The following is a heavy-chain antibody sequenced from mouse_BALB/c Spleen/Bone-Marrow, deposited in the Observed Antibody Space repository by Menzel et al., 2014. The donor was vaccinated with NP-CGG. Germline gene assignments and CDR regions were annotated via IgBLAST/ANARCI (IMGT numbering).Heavy chain of an antibody. CDR2: ISSGSSTI. CDR1: GFTFSSFG. CDR3: AREGDYGNYWYFDV. J-gene: IGHJ1*03. Sequence: EVKLMESGGGLVQPGGSRKLSCAASGFTFSSFGMHWVRQAPEKGLEWVAYISSGSSTIYYADTVKGRFTISRDNHKNTQFLQMTSLRSEDTAMYYWAREGDYGNYWYFDVWGTGTRSPSPQ. D-gene: IGHD2-1*01. V-gene: IGHV5-17*02.